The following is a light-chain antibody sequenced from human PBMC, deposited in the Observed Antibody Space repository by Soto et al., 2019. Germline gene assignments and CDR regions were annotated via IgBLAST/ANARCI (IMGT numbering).Light chain of an antibody. CDR3: QQLNSYPLT. J-gene: IGKJ4*01. V-gene: IGKV1-9*01. CDR1: QGISSY. Sequence: IQLTQSPSSLSASVGDRVTITCRASQGISSYLAWYQQKPGKAPKLLIYAASTLQSGVPSRFSGSGSGTDFTLTISSLQPEDFATYYCQQLNSYPLTFGGGGKAAIK. CDR2: AAS.